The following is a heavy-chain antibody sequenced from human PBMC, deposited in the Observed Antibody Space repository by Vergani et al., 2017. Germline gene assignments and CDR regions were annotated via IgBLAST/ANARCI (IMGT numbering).Heavy chain of an antibody. CDR1: GFTLSAYW. CDR3: VRGGLATIYNWFDP. D-gene: IGHD5-24*01. CDR2: TRNKARGYST. J-gene: IGHJ5*01. Sequence: EVRLVESGGGLVQPGGSLRLSCATSGFTLSAYWMDWVRQAPGKGLEWVARTRNKARGYSTDYAASVRGRFIVSRDASGKSVSLQMTRLRIDDTAVYYCVRGGLATIYNWFDPWGQGTRVTVSS. V-gene: IGHV3-72*01.